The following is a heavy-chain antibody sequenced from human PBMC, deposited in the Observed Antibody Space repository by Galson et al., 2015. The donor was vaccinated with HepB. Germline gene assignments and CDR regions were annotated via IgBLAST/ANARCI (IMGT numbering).Heavy chain of an antibody. CDR3: ARDRQYYYDSSDYPRSYQYGMDV. V-gene: IGHV4-59*01. D-gene: IGHD3-22*01. J-gene: IGHJ6*02. Sequence: STNYNPFLKSRVTISVDTPKNQFSLKLSSVTAADTAVYYCARDRQYYYDSSDYPRSYQYGMDVWGQGTTVIVSS. CDR2: ST.